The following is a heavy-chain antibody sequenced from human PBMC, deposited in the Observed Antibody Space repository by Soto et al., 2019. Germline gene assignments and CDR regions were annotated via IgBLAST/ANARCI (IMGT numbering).Heavy chain of an antibody. CDR3: AMAHVDTAMDYYYYYGMDV. V-gene: IGHV3-23*01. CDR1: GFTFSSYA. CDR2: VSGGGGST. D-gene: IGHD5-18*01. J-gene: IGHJ6*02. Sequence: PGGSLRLSCAASGFTFSSYAMTWVRQAPGKGLEWVSGVSGGGGSTYYADSVKGRFTISRDNSEHTLYLHMKSLRAEDTAVYYCAMAHVDTAMDYYYYYGMDVWGQGTTVTVSS.